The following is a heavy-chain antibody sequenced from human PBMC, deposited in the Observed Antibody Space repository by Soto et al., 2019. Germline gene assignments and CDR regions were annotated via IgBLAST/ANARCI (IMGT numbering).Heavy chain of an antibody. CDR2: INPHGGST. CDR1: RDTFTSYY. J-gene: IGHJ5*02. Sequence: ASVKVSCKAPRDTFTSYYINWVRQAPGQGLEWMGVINPHGGSTAYAQKFKGRVTLTRDTSASTVYMGVSSLTSEDTAMYYCARSSGGNFGIIMEGTNWFAPWGQGTLVTVSS. V-gene: IGHV1-46*01. D-gene: IGHD3-16*01. CDR3: ARSSGGNFGIIMEGTNWFAP.